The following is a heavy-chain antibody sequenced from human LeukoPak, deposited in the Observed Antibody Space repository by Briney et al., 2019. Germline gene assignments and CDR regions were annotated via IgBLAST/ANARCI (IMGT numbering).Heavy chain of an antibody. J-gene: IGHJ3*02. Sequence: SETLSLTCAVYGGSFSGYYWSWIRQPPGKGLEWIGEINHSGSTNYNPSLKSRVTISVDTSKKQFSLKLKSVTAADTAVYFCARAPGAFDIWGQGTMVTVSS. CDR3: ARAPGAFDI. V-gene: IGHV4-34*01. CDR1: GGSFSGYY. CDR2: INHSGST. D-gene: IGHD7-27*01.